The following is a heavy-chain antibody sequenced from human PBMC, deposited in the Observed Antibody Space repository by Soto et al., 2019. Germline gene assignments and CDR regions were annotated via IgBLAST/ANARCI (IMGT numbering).Heavy chain of an antibody. CDR1: GYTFTSYG. CDR3: ARGQKLFQDGGFDY. J-gene: IGHJ4*02. Sequence: ASVKVSCKASGYTFTSYGITWVRQAPGQGLEWMGWISVYNRNTNYAQRLQGRVTMTTDTPTTTAYMELRSLRSDDTAVYYCARGQKLFQDGGFDYWGQGTLVTVSS. D-gene: IGHD1-1*01. V-gene: IGHV1-18*01. CDR2: ISVYNRNT.